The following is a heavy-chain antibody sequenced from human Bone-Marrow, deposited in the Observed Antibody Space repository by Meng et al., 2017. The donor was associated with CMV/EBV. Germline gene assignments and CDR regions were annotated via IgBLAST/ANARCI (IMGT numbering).Heavy chain of an antibody. V-gene: IGHV4-39*01. CDR3: ARQTNDFWSGYYTLHYYYYGMDV. CDR1: GGSISSSSYY. J-gene: IGHJ6*02. Sequence: SETLSLTCTVSGGSISSSSYYWDWIRQPPGKGLEWIGNIYSRGSTNYNPSLKSRVTISVDTSKNQFSLRLSSVTAADTAVYYCARQTNDFWSGYYTLHYYYYGMDVWGQGTTVTVSS. D-gene: IGHD3-3*01. CDR2: IYSRGST.